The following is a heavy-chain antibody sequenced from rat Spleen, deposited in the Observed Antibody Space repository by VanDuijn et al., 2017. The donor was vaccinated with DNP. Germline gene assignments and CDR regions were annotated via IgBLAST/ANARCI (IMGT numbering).Heavy chain of an antibody. V-gene: IGHV5-27*01. J-gene: IGHJ2*01. CDR2: ISASGGST. Sequence: EVQLVESGGGLVQPGRSLKLSCAASGFTFRNYGMAWVRQAPTKGLEWVASISASGGSTSYRDSVKGRFTISRDNAKSTLYLQMDSLRSEDTATYYCTTDFERGYWGQGVMVTVSS. CDR1: GFTFRNYG. D-gene: IGHD1-11*01. CDR3: TTDFERGY.